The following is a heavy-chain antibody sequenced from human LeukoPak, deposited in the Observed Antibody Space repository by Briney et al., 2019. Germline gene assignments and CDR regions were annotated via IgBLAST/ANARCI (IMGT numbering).Heavy chain of an antibody. CDR2: INTDGSST. D-gene: IGHD1-26*01. CDR1: GFTFSSYW. CDR3: ASLAGATEFDS. V-gene: IGHV3-74*01. Sequence: GGSLRLSCAASGFTFSSYWMHWVRQAPGKGLVWASRINTDGSSTSYADSVKGRFTISRDNAKNTLYVQMNSLRAEDTAVYYCASLAGATEFDSWGQGTLVTISS. J-gene: IGHJ4*02.